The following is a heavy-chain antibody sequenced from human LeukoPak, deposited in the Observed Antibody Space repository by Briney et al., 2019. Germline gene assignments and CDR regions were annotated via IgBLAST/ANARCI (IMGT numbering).Heavy chain of an antibody. CDR2: ISSSGNSI. Sequence: GGSLRLSCAASDFVLSDYYMSWVRQAPGKGLEWVSYISSSGNSIYYADSVKGRFTISRDNAKNSLYLQMNSLRAEDTAVYYCAREMEGDYGSGTFFDLWGQGNMVTVSS. CDR1: DFVLSDYY. V-gene: IGHV3-11*01. D-gene: IGHD3-10*01. CDR3: AREMEGDYGSGTFFDL. J-gene: IGHJ4*02.